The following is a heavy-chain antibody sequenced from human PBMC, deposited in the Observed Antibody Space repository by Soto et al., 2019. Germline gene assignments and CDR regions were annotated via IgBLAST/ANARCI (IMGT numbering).Heavy chain of an antibody. CDR3: ARGNEYSSSWHGESFDY. CDR1: GGTFSSYA. Sequence: SVKVSCKASGGTFSSYAISWVRQAPGQGLEWMGGIIPIFGTANYAQKFQGRVTITADESTSTAYMELSSLRSEDTAVYYCARGNEYSSSWHGESFDYWGQGTLVTVS. J-gene: IGHJ4*02. CDR2: IIPIFGTA. D-gene: IGHD6-13*01. V-gene: IGHV1-69*13.